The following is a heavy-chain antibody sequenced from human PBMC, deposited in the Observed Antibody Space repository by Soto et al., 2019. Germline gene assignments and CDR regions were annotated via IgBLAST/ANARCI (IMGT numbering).Heavy chain of an antibody. J-gene: IGHJ4*02. Sequence: SVKFSCKASGGTFSSYAIIWLRQAPGQGLEWMGVIIPIFGTANDAQKFQGRVTITADKSTSTAYMELSSLRSDDTGVYYCARAAYRSLWFLSHWGQGTLVTVSS. CDR2: IIPIFGTA. CDR1: GGTFSSYA. D-gene: IGHD3-9*01. CDR3: ARAAYRSLWFLSH. V-gene: IGHV1-69*06.